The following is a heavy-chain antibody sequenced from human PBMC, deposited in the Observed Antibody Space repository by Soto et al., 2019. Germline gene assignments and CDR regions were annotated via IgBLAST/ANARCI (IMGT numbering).Heavy chain of an antibody. CDR1: GFTFSSYS. Sequence: EVQLVESGGGLVKPGGSLRLSCAASGFTFSSYSMNWVRQAPGKGLEWVSSISSSSSYIYYADSVKCRFTISRDNAKHSLYLHMNSLRAEDTAVYYCASNIVVVVAATPAEYFQHWGQGTLVTVSS. D-gene: IGHD2-15*01. J-gene: IGHJ1*01. CDR3: ASNIVVVVAATPAEYFQH. V-gene: IGHV3-21*01. CDR2: ISSSSSYI.